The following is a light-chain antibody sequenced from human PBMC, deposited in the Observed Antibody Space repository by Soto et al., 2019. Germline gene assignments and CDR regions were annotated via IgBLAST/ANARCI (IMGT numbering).Light chain of an antibody. J-gene: IGKJ2*01. CDR1: QSVSSSY. Sequence: EIVLTQSPGTLSLSPGERATLSCGASQSVSSSYLAWYQQKPGQAPRLLIYGASSRATGIPDRFSGSGSGTDFTLTISRLEPEDFAVYYCHHYGGSLYTFGQGTKVDIK. CDR3: HHYGGSLYT. V-gene: IGKV3-20*01. CDR2: GAS.